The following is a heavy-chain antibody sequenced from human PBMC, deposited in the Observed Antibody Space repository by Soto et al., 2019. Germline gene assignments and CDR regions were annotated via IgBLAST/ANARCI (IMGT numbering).Heavy chain of an antibody. D-gene: IGHD2-2*02. CDR2: IYYSGST. CDR3: ARDGIYCSSTSCYTDWFDP. CDR1: GGSVSRGSYY. J-gene: IGHJ5*02. V-gene: IGHV4-61*01. Sequence: SETLSLTCTVSGGSVSRGSYYWIWIRQPPGKGLEWIGYIYYSGSTNYNPSLKSRVTISVDTSKNRFSLKLSSVTAADTAVYYCARDGIYCSSTSCYTDWFDPWGQGTLVTVSS.